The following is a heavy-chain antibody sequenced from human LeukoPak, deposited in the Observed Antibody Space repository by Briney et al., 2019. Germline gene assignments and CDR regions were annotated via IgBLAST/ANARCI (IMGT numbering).Heavy chain of an antibody. CDR1: GYSFSDHW. V-gene: IGHV5-51*01. CDR2: IYPDDSDT. CDR3: AVGYSSGWDAFDI. Sequence: GESLKISCKASGYSFSDHWIGWVRQMPGKGLEWMGIIYPDDSDTRYSPSFQGQVTISADRSISTAYLQWSSLKASDTAMYYCAVGYSSGWDAFDIWGQGTMVTVSS. J-gene: IGHJ3*02. D-gene: IGHD6-19*01.